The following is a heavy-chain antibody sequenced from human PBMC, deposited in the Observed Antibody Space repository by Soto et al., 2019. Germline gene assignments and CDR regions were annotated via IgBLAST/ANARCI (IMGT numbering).Heavy chain of an antibody. D-gene: IGHD3-10*01. J-gene: IGHJ4*02. CDR1: GYSFTNYW. CDR3: ARFDGRNGYYGDY. Sequence: GESLKISCKGSGYSFTNYWLGWVRQMPGKGLEWMGIIYPDDSDTRYSPSFQGQVTVSADKSISTAYLQWNSLKASDTAMYYCARFDGRNGYYGDYCSQGTRVTVSS. V-gene: IGHV5-51*01. CDR2: IYPDDSDT.